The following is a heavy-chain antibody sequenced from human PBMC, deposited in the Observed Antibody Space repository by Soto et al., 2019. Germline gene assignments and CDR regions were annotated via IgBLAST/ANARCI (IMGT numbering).Heavy chain of an antibody. CDR2: LFYNGST. J-gene: IGHJ6*02. Sequence: PSETLSLTCTVSGGSISHYHWNWIRQAPGKGMEWIGYLFYNGSTHYNPSLTSRVTISVDVSKNRLSLTLTSVTAADTAVYYCARDPGSIAACPDTGGYYYYYCGMDVWGQGTTVTVSS. D-gene: IGHD6-6*01. CDR3: ARDPGSIAACPDTGGYYYYYCGMDV. CDR1: GGSISHYH. V-gene: IGHV4-59*01.